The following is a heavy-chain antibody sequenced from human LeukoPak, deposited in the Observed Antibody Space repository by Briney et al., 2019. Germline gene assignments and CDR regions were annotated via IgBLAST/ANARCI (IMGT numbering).Heavy chain of an antibody. D-gene: IGHD6-13*01. CDR2: IYYSGST. CDR3: ARHYLGIDAADY. CDR1: GGSISSSSYY. J-gene: IGHJ4*02. Sequence: SETLSLTCTVSGGSISSSSYYWGWIRQPPGKGLEWIVSIYYSGSTYYNPSLKSRVTISVDTSKNQFSLKLSSVTAADTDVYYCARHYLGIDAADYWGQGTLVTASS. V-gene: IGHV4-39*01.